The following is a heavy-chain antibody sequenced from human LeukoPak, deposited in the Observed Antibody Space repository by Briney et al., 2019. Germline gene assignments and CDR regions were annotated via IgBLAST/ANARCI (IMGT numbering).Heavy chain of an antibody. CDR3: ARVAKKGVLRFLEWLSNYMDV. Sequence: SETLSLTCAVFGGSFSGHYWTWIRQPPGKGLEWIGEINHSGSTNYNPSLKSRVTISVDTSKNQFSLKLSSVTAADTAVYYCARVAKKGVLRFLEWLSNYMDVWGKGTTVTVSS. J-gene: IGHJ6*03. V-gene: IGHV4-34*01. CDR2: INHSGST. D-gene: IGHD3-3*01. CDR1: GGSFSGHY.